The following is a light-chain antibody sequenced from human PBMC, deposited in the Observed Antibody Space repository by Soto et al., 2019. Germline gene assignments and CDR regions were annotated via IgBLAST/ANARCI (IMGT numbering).Light chain of an antibody. V-gene: IGLV2-14*01. Sequence: QSALTQPASVSGSPGQSITISCTGTSSDVGSYNYVSWHQQHPGQAPKLMIYQVTNRASGVPDPFSASKSGNTASLTISGLQAGDEAAYYCSSYRSSSTYVFGTGTKVTVL. CDR2: QVT. CDR1: SSDVGSYNY. J-gene: IGLJ1*01. CDR3: SSYRSSSTYV.